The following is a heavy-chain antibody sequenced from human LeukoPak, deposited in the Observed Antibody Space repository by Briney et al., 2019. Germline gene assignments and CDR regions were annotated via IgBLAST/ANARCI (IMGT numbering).Heavy chain of an antibody. V-gene: IGHV3-11*03. CDR3: ARLGSIEVAGTYDH. Sequence: GGSLRLSCAASGFTFSDYYMSWIRQAPGKGLEWVSYISGSGGHTTYADSVKGRFTISRDNAKNSLSLQMNSLRAEDTAVYYCARLGSIEVAGTYDHWGQGTLVTVSS. CDR2: ISGSGGHT. CDR1: GFTFSDYY. J-gene: IGHJ4*02. D-gene: IGHD6-13*01.